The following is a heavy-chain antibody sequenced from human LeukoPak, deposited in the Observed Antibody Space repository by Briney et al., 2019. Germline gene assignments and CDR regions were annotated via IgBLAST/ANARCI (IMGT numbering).Heavy chain of an antibody. V-gene: IGHV4-59*08. CDR3: ARHSSGSGGAFQY. D-gene: IGHD6-19*01. CDR1: GGSISSYY. Sequence: SETLSLTCDVSGGSISSYYWSWIRQPPGKGLEWIGYMDDSGSTNYNPSLTSRVTISEDTSKNQLSLKLGSVTAADTAVYYCARHSSGSGGAFQYWGQGTPVTVSS. CDR2: MDDSGST. J-gene: IGHJ4*02.